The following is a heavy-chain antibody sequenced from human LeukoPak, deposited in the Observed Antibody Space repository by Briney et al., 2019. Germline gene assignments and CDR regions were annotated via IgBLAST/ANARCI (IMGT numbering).Heavy chain of an antibody. J-gene: IGHJ4*02. D-gene: IGHD3-22*01. CDR2: ISYDGSKR. V-gene: IGHV3-30-3*01. CDR3: ARDYDTSGSYFDFFDY. Sequence: GGSLRLSCAASGFTFSSYAMHWVRQAPGKGLEWVAVISYDGSKRYYADSVKGRFTISRDNSKNAFLQMNSLRAEDTAVYYCARDYDTSGSYFDFFDYWGQGTLVTVSS. CDR1: GFTFSSYA.